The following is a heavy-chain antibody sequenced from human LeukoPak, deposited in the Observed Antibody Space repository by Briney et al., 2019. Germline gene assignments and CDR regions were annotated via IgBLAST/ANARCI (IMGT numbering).Heavy chain of an antibody. Sequence: GGSLRLSCTASGFTFGDYAMAWVRQAPGKGLEWVGFIRSKIYGGTAEYAASVQGRFTISRDDSKGIAYLQMNSLKTEDTAVYYCTRDQTPYYWGQGTLVTVSS. CDR3: TRDQTPYY. J-gene: IGHJ4*02. CDR2: IRSKIYGGTA. V-gene: IGHV3-49*04. CDR1: GFTFGDYA.